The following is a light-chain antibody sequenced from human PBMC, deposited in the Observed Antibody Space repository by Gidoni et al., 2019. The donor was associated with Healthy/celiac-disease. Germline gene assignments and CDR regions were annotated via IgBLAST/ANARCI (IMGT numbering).Light chain of an antibody. Sequence: ERVMTQSPATLSVSPGERATLSCRASQSVSSNLAGYQQKPGQAPRLLIYGASTRATGIPARFSGSGSGTEFTLTISSLQSEAFAVYYCQQYNTWPPLTFGGGTKVEIK. CDR2: GAS. J-gene: IGKJ4*01. CDR3: QQYNTWPPLT. CDR1: QSVSSN. V-gene: IGKV3-15*01.